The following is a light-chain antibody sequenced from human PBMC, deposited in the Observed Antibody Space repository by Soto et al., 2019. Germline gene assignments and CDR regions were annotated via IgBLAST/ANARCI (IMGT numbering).Light chain of an antibody. CDR1: QSISSW. CDR3: QQYNSYSPEGP. CDR2: DAS. J-gene: IGKJ1*01. V-gene: IGKV1-5*01. Sequence: DIQMTQSPSTLSASVGDRVTITCRASQSISSWLAWYQQKPGKAPKLLIYDASSLESGVPSRFSGSGSGTDFTLTISSLQPDDFATYYCQQYNSYSPEGPFGQGTKVEIK.